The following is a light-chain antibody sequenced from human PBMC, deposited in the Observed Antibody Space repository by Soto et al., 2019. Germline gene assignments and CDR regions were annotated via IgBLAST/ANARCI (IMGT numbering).Light chain of an antibody. J-gene: IGKJ3*01. V-gene: IGKV1-9*01. Sequence: IQLTQSPSSLSASVGDRVSITCRASQDIQTYLAWYQQKRGEAPKLLISGTFTLQSGVPSRFNGSGSGTDFTLTIIRLQPEDFATYYCQHLNNYHPVTFGPGTKVDLE. CDR3: QHLNNYHPVT. CDR2: GTF. CDR1: QDIQTY.